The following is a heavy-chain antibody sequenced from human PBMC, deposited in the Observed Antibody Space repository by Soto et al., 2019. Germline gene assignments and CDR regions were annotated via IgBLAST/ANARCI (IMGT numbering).Heavy chain of an antibody. D-gene: IGHD3-16*02. V-gene: IGHV4-34*01. CDR3: ARGYTWGSYRSWDQNYYYYYMDV. CDR2: INHSGST. CDR1: GGSFSGYY. J-gene: IGHJ6*03. Sequence: PSETLSLTCAVYGGSFSGYYWSWIRQPPGKGLEWIGEINHSGSTNCNPSLKSRVTISVDTSKNQFSLKLSSVTAADTAVYYCARGYTWGSYRSWDQNYYYYYMDVWGKGTTVTVSS.